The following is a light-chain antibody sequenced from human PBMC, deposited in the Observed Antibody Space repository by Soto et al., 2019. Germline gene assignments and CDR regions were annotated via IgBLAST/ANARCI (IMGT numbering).Light chain of an antibody. CDR1: QGIRND. CDR2: AAS. Sequence: AIQMTQSPSSLSASVGDRVTITCRASQGIRNDLGWYQQKPGKAPKLLIYAASSLQSGVPSRFSGSGSGTDFTLTIRNLQPEDFATYYCLQDYNYPPTFGGGTKVEIK. CDR3: LQDYNYPPT. V-gene: IGKV1-6*01. J-gene: IGKJ4*01.